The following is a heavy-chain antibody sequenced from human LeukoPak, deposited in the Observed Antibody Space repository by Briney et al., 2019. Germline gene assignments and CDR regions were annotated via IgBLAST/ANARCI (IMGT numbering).Heavy chain of an antibody. CDR2: MYYSGST. CDR1: GGSISSYY. J-gene: IGHJ5*02. Sequence: PSETLSLTCSVSGGSISSYYWSWIRQSPGKGLEWIGYMYYSGSTNYNPSLKSRVTISKDVSKNQFSLRVTSVTAADTAVYYCARDWTTVTSNWFDPWGQGTLVTVSS. V-gene: IGHV4-59*01. CDR3: ARDWTTVTSNWFDP. D-gene: IGHD4-17*01.